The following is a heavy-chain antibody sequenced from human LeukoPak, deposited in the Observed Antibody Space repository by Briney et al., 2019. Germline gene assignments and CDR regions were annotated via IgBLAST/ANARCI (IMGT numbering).Heavy chain of an antibody. D-gene: IGHD2-2*03. CDR3: ARPLDIVVVPAATRGPNYYYYGMDV. Sequence: ASVKVSCKASGGTFSSYAISWVRQAPGQGLEWMGGIIPIFGTANYAQKFQGRVTITADESTSTAYMELSSLGSEDTAVYYCARPLDIVVVPAATRGPNYYYYGMDVWGQGTTVTVSS. CDR1: GGTFSSYA. CDR2: IIPIFGTA. V-gene: IGHV1-69*13. J-gene: IGHJ6*02.